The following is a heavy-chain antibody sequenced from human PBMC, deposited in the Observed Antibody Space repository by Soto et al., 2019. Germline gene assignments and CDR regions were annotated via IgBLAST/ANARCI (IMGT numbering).Heavy chain of an antibody. CDR3: ARDRTRSTYYYYGMDV. V-gene: IGHV3-33*01. J-gene: IGHJ6*02. D-gene: IGHD2-2*01. Sequence: PGGSLRLSCAASGFTFSSYGMHWVRQAPGKGLEWVAVIWYDGSNKYYADSVKGRFTISRDNSKNTLYLQMNSLRAEDTAVYYCARDRTRSTYYYYGMDVWGQGTTVTVSS. CDR2: IWYDGSNK. CDR1: GFTFSSYG.